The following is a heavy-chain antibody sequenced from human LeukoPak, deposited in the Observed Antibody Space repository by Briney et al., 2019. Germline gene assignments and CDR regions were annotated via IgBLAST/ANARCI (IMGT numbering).Heavy chain of an antibody. V-gene: IGHV1-69*13. CDR2: IIPIFGTA. CDR1: GGTFSSYA. D-gene: IGHD3-9*01. J-gene: IGHJ4*02. Sequence: SVKVSCKASGGTFSSYAISWARQAPGQGLEWMGGIIPIFGTANYAQKFQGRVTITADESTSTAYMELSSLRSVDTAVYYCARAERYFDWSPYYFDYWGQGTLVTVSS. CDR3: ARAERYFDWSPYYFDY.